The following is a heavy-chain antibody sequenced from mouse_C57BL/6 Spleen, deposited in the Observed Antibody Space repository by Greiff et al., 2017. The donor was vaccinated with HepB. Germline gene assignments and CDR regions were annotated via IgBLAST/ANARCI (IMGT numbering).Heavy chain of an antibody. CDR2: IYPRSGNT. J-gene: IGHJ1*03. V-gene: IGHV1-81*01. CDR3: ARGGYDVWYFDV. D-gene: IGHD2-2*01. CDR1: GYTFTSYG. Sequence: VQLQQSGAELARPGASVKLSCKASGYTFTSYGISWVKQRTGQGLEWIGEIYPRSGNTYYNEKFKGKATLTADKSSSTAYMELLSLTSEDSAVYFCARGGYDVWYFDVWGTGTTVTVSS.